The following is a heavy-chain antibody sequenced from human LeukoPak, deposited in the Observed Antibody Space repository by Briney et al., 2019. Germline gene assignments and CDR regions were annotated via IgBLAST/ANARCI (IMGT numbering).Heavy chain of an antibody. V-gene: IGHV3-23*01. Sequence: GGSLRLSCAASGFTFSTFAMIWVRQPPGKGLEWVSSIFPSGGEIHYADSVRGRFTISRDNSKGTLSLQMNSLRAEDTAIYYCATYRQVLLPFESWGQGTLVTVSS. CDR3: ATYRQVLLPFES. D-gene: IGHD2-8*02. J-gene: IGHJ4*02. CDR1: GFTFSTFA. CDR2: IFPSGGEI.